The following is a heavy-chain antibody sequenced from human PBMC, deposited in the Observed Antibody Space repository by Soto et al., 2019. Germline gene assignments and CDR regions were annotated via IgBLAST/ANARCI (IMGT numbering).Heavy chain of an antibody. CDR1: TGSTNSFY. J-gene: IGHJ4*02. Sequence: QVQLQVSGPGLVKPSATLSLSCTVSTGSTNSFYWSWIRQPPGKGLQWLGYFFYTGSTNHNPSLKSRVTISSDMSSNQFSLRLSSVTAPDTAMYYCARSRDGYNLNPIDQWGQGLLVTVSS. CDR3: ARSRDGYNLNPIDQ. V-gene: IGHV4-59*01. D-gene: IGHD5-12*01. CDR2: FFYTGST.